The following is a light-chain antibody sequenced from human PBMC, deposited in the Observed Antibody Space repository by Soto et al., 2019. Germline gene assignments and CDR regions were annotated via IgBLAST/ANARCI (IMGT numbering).Light chain of an antibody. J-gene: IGKJ2*02. CDR2: AAS. V-gene: IGKV1-39*01. Sequence: DIQMTQSPSSLSAFVGDRVIITCRASQSISSSLIWYQQKSGKAPRLLISAASSLQSGVPSRFSGSGSGTYFTLTISSLQPEDFATYYCQQSYTIPWTFGQGTKLETK. CDR3: QQSYTIPWT. CDR1: QSISSS.